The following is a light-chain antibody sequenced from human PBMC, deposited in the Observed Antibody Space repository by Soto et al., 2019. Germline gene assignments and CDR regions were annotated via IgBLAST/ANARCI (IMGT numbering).Light chain of an antibody. Sequence: DIQMTQSPSSVSASVGDRVTITCRASQAIGDWLAWYKQKPGKAPNLLIYATSTLQSGVPSRFSGRGSETEFSLSICSLQPEDFATYYCQQADISQLTFGGGTRVEI. CDR3: QQADISQLT. CDR1: QAIGDW. J-gene: IGKJ4*02. V-gene: IGKV1-12*01. CDR2: ATS.